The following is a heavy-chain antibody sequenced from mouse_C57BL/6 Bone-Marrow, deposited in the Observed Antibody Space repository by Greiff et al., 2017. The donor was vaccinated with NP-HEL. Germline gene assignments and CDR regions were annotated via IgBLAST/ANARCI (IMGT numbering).Heavy chain of an antibody. CDR2: IDPSDSYT. D-gene: IGHD2-3*01. CDR3: ARAGDGYYVRYGMDY. Sequence: QVQLQQPGAELVKPGASVKLSCKASGYTFTSYWMQWVKQRPGQGLEWIGEIDPSDSYTNYNQKFKGTATLTVDTSSSTAYRQLSSLTSEDSAVYYCARAGDGYYVRYGMDYWGQGTSVTVSS. CDR1: GYTFTSYW. J-gene: IGHJ4*01. V-gene: IGHV1-50*01.